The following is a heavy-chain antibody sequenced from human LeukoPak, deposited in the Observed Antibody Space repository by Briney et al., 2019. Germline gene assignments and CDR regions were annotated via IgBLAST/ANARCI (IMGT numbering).Heavy chain of an antibody. CDR1: GGSISSSGDY. V-gene: IGHV4-61*02. CDR2: IYTSGST. Sequence: KPSETPSLTCTVSGGSISSSGDYWTWIRQPAGKELEWIGLIYTSGSTNYNPPLKSRVTISVDTSKNQFSLKLSSVTAADTAVYYCARTRDTAMTHDAFDIWGQGTMVTVSS. J-gene: IGHJ3*02. CDR3: ARTRDTAMTHDAFDI. D-gene: IGHD5-18*01.